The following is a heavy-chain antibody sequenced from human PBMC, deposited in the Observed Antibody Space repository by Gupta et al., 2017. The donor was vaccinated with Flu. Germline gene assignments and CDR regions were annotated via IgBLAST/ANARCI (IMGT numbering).Heavy chain of an antibody. D-gene: IGHD3-22*01. CDR3: AKGAEGVTMIRVSCVDP. CDR2: ISGDGETT. Sequence: EVHLLESGGTLAQPGGSLILSCVASGFSIRGHGMNWVRQAPGKGLEWVAGISGDGETTHYKQSVRGRFTISRDNSRNTLYLQMDSLRADDTAVDHCAKGAEGVTMIRVSCVDPWGQGTLVNVSS. CDR1: GFSIRGHG. V-gene: IGHV3-23*01. J-gene: IGHJ5*02.